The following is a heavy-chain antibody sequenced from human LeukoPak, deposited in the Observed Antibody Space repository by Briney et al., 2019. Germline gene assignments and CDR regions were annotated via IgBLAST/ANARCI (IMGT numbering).Heavy chain of an antibody. D-gene: IGHD4-23*01. CDR3: ARTRDYGGNWGFDY. Sequence: ASVKVSCKASGYTFTNYAIHWVRQAPGQRLEWMVWINAGNGNAKYSQEFQDRVTITRDTSAGTVYMELSSLRSEDLAVYYCARTRDYGGNWGFDYWGQGTLVTVSS. J-gene: IGHJ4*02. CDR1: GYTFTNYA. V-gene: IGHV1-3*03. CDR2: INAGNGNA.